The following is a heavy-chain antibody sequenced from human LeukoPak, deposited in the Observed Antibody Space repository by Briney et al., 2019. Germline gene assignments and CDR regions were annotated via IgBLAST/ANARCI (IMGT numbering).Heavy chain of an antibody. D-gene: IGHD3-22*01. CDR2: SGNAGDT. CDR3: AKKTPGNYPYDY. CDR1: GFTFDVSA. J-gene: IGHJ4*02. V-gene: IGHV3-23*01. Sequence: PGESLRLSCAASGFTFDVSAMNWVRQAPGKGLEWVSASGNAGDTYYADSVKGRFTISRDNSKKMLSLQMTSLRAEDTAVYYCAKKTPGNYPYDYWGQGTLVTVSP.